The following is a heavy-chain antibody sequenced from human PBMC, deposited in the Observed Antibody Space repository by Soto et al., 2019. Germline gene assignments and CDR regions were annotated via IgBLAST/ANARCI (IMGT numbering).Heavy chain of an antibody. Sequence: GGSLRLSCAASGFTFSSYAMHWVRQAPGKGLEWVAVISYDGSNKYYADSVKGRFTISRDNSKNTLYLQMNSLRAEDTAVYYCARSGARRDIAAAGTGHYWGQGTLVTVSS. J-gene: IGHJ4*02. D-gene: IGHD6-13*01. V-gene: IGHV3-30-3*01. CDR1: GFTFSSYA. CDR3: ARSGARRDIAAAGTGHY. CDR2: ISYDGSNK.